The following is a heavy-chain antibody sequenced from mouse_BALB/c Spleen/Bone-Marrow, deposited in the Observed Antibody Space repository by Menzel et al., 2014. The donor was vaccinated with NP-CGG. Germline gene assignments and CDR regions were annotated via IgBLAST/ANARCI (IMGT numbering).Heavy chain of an antibody. CDR2: ISTYYGDA. Sequence: QVQLQQSGAELVRPGVSVKISCKGSGYTFTDYAVHWMKQSHAKSLEWIGVISTYYGDATYNQKFKGKATMTVDKSSSTAYMELARLTSEDSAIYYCARDLDYWGQGTTLTVSS. V-gene: IGHV1S137*01. CDR1: GYTFTDYA. J-gene: IGHJ2*01. CDR3: ARDLDY.